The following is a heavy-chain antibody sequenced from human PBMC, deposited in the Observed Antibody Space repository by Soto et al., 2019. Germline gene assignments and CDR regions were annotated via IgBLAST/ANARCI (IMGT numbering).Heavy chain of an antibody. CDR2: IISIFGKA. D-gene: IGHD2-2*01. Sequence: QVQLVQSGAEGKKPGSSVKVSCKASGGTFSSYAISWVRQAPGQGLEWMGGIISIFGKANYAQKFQGSVTITADESASKAYMELSRLRSEDTAVYFCASAIVVVPADIVNLYGMDVWGQGTTVTVS. CDR3: ASAIVVVPADIVNLYGMDV. V-gene: IGHV1-69*01. J-gene: IGHJ6*02. CDR1: GGTFSSYA.